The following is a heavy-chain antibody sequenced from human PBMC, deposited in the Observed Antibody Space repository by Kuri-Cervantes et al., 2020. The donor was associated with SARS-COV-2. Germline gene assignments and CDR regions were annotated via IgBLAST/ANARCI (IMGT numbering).Heavy chain of an antibody. CDR3: ARDLRQQLAYGMDV. CDR1: GFTFSSYA. J-gene: IGHJ6*02. Sequence: GESLKISCAASGFTFSSYAMSWVRQAPGKGLEWVAVISYDGSNKYYADSVKGRFTISRDNSKNTLYLQMNSLRAEDTAVYYCARDLRQQLAYGMDVWGQGTTVTVSS. CDR2: ISYDGSNK. V-gene: IGHV3-30-3*01. D-gene: IGHD6-13*01.